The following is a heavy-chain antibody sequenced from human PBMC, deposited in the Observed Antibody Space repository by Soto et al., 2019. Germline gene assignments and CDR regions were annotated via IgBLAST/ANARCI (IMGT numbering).Heavy chain of an antibody. CDR1: GGTFSSYT. CDR3: ARGVSVFGVPPKGDAFDI. J-gene: IGHJ3*02. CDR2: IIPILGIA. V-gene: IGHV1-69*02. Sequence: QVQLVQSGAEVKKPGSSVKVSCKASGGTFSSYTISWVRQAPGQGLEWMGRIIPILGIANYAQKFQGRVTITADKSTSTAYMELRSLRSEDTAVYYCARGVSVFGVPPKGDAFDIWGQGTMVTVSS. D-gene: IGHD3-16*01.